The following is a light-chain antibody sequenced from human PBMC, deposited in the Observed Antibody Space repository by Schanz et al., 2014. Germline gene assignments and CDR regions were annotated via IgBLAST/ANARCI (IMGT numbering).Light chain of an antibody. V-gene: IGLV1-40*01. Sequence: QSVLTQPPSVSGAPGQRVTISCTGSSSNIGAGKHVHWYQQLPGTAPKLLIYGNSNRPSGVSDRFSGSKSGTSASLAISGLQSEDEADYYCAAWDDSLNGSLFGGGTKLTVL. CDR3: AAWDDSLNGSL. CDR1: SSNIGAGKH. CDR2: GNS. J-gene: IGLJ2*01.